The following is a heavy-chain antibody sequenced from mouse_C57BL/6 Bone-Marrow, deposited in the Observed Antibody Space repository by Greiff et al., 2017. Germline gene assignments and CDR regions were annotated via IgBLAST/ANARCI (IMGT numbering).Heavy chain of an antibody. CDR1: GFNIKDDY. Sequence: VQLKESGAELVRPGASVKLSCTASGFNIKDDYMHWVKQRPEQGLEWIGWIDPENGDTEYASKFQGKATITADTSSNTAYLQLSSLTSEDTAVYDCTTTYDYDDGFAYWGQGTLVTVSA. J-gene: IGHJ3*01. CDR2: IDPENGDT. V-gene: IGHV14-4*01. CDR3: TTTYDYDDGFAY. D-gene: IGHD2-4*01.